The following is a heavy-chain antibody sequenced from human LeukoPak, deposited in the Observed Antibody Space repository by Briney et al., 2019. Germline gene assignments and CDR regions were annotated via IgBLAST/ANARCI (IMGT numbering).Heavy chain of an antibody. V-gene: IGHV4-61*01. CDR2: IYNSEST. J-gene: IGHJ5*02. Sequence: SETLSLTCTVSGGFVSSASCFWSWIRQPPGKGLEWIGYIYNSESTNYNPSLKSRVTISVDTSKNQFSLKLSSVTAADTAVYYCARTSPLYSSGWYGAFDPWGQGTLVTVSS. CDR1: GGFVSSASCF. CDR3: ARTSPLYSSGWYGAFDP. D-gene: IGHD6-19*01.